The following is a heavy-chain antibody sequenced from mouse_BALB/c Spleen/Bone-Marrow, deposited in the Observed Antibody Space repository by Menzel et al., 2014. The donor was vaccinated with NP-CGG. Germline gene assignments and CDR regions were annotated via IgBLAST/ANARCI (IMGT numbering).Heavy chain of an antibody. CDR2: IHPNSGNT. V-gene: IGHV1S130*01. Sequence: QVQLQQSGSVLVRPGASVKLSCKASGYTFTSSWMHWAKQRPGQGLEWIGEIHPNSGNTNYNEKFKGKATLTVDTSSSTAYVDLSRLTSEDSAVYYCARSTTATYFDVWGAGTTVTVSS. J-gene: IGHJ1*01. D-gene: IGHD1-2*01. CDR3: ARSTTATYFDV. CDR1: GYTFTSSW.